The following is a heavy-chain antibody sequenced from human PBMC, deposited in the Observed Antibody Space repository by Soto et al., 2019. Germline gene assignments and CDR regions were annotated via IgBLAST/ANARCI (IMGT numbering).Heavy chain of an antibody. V-gene: IGHV1-18*04. CDR3: ARDSYVWGSYRHPYY. CDR1: GYTFTSYG. J-gene: IGHJ4*02. CDR2: ISAYNGNT. D-gene: IGHD3-16*02. Sequence: ASVKVSCKASGYTFTSYGISWVRQAPGQGLEWMGWISAYNGNTNYAQKLQGRVTMTTDTSTSTAYMELRSLRSDDTAVYYCARDSYVWGSYRHPYYWGQGTLVTVSS.